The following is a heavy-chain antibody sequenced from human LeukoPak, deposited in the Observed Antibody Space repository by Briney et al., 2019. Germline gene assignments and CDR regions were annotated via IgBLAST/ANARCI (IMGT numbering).Heavy chain of an antibody. J-gene: IGHJ3*02. Sequence: GGSLRLSCAASRFTFSTYSMNWVRQAPGKGLEWVSSISSRSTYIYYADSVKGRFTISRDNAKNSLYLQMNNLRAEDTAMFHCATSMAQDVDAFHIWGQGTMVTVSS. V-gene: IGHV3-21*01. CDR1: RFTFSTYS. CDR3: ATSMAQDVDAFHI. D-gene: IGHD2-21*01. CDR2: ISSRSTYI.